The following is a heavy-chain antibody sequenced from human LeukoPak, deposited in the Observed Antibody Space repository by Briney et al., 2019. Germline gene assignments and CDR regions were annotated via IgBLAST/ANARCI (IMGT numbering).Heavy chain of an antibody. V-gene: IGHV3-11*01. Sequence: SGGSLRLSCAASGFTFSDYYMSWIRQAPGKGLEWVSYISSSGSTIYYADSVKGRFTISRDNAKNSLYLQMNSLRAEDTAVYYCARDLEGYWLNAFDIWGQGAMVTVSS. CDR1: GFTFSDYY. D-gene: IGHD2-8*02. J-gene: IGHJ3*02. CDR2: ISSSGSTI. CDR3: ARDLEGYWLNAFDI.